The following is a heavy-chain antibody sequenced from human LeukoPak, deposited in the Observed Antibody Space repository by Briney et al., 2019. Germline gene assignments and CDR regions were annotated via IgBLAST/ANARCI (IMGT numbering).Heavy chain of an antibody. J-gene: IGHJ5*02. D-gene: IGHD6-19*01. Sequence: SETLSLTCAVYGGSFSGYYWSWIRQPPGKGLEWIGEINHSGSTNYNPSLKSRVTISVDTSKNQFSLKLSSVTAADTAVYYCARGRYSSGGYIARWFAPGGQGTLVTVSS. V-gene: IGHV4-34*01. CDR1: GGSFSGYY. CDR2: INHSGST. CDR3: ARGRYSSGGYIARWFAP.